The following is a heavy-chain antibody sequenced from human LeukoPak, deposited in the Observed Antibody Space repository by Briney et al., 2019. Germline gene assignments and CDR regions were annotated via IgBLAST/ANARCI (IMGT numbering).Heavy chain of an antibody. V-gene: IGHV4-34*01. D-gene: IGHD3-22*01. J-gene: IGHJ6*02. CDR3: ARDKGNDYYDSSGYYFPWHYYGMDV. Sequence: PSETLSLTCAVYGGSFSGYYWSWIRQPPGKGLEWIGEINHSGSTNYNPSLKSRVTISVDTSKNQFSLKLSSVTAADTAVYYCARDKGNDYYDSSGYYFPWHYYGMDVWGQGTTVTVSS. CDR2: INHSGST. CDR1: GGSFSGYY.